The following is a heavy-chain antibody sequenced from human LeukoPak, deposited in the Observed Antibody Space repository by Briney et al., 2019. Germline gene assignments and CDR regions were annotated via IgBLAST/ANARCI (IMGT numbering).Heavy chain of an antibody. Sequence: ASVKVSCKASGYIFTSYYMHWVRQAPGQGLEWMGWINPNTGSTNFAQKFQGRVAMMRATSITTFYMELNSLRSDDTAVYYCARSVSISPMFDYWGQGTLIPVSS. D-gene: IGHD2-21*01. V-gene: IGHV1-2*02. CDR3: ARSVSISPMFDY. CDR1: GYIFTSYY. J-gene: IGHJ4*02. CDR2: INPNTGST.